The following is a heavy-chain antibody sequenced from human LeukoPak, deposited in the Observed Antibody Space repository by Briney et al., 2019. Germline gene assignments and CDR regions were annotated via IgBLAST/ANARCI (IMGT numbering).Heavy chain of an antibody. V-gene: IGHV3-30*03. CDR3: AYGTMVRGVLYYYGMDV. J-gene: IGHJ6*02. CDR1: GFTFGNYG. D-gene: IGHD3-10*01. Sequence: PGGSLRLSCAASGFTFGNYGMHWVRQAPGKGLEWVAVISFDGSNNYYRDSVKGRFTISRDNSKNTLYLQMNSLRAEDTAVYYCAYGTMVRGVLYYYGMDVWGQGTTVTVSS. CDR2: ISFDGSNN.